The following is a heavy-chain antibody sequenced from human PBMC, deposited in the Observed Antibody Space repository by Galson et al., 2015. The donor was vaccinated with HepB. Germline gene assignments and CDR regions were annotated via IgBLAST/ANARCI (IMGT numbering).Heavy chain of an antibody. J-gene: IGHJ4*02. V-gene: IGHV3-66*01. CDR2: TYTGGGT. D-gene: IGHD5-18*01. Sequence: SLRLSCAASTFTVTYNYMSWVRQAPGQGLEWVSVTYTGGGTHYADSVKGRFTISRDNSRNTLYLQMGSLRPEDTAVYYCAICTYTYSCPYWGQGTLVTVSP. CDR1: TFTVTYNY. CDR3: AICTYTYSCPY.